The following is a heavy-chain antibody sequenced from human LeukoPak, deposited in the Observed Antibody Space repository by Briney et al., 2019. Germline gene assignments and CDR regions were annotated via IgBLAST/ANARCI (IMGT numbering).Heavy chain of an antibody. CDR2: LYYSGST. V-gene: IGHV4-59*01. Sequence: SETLSLTCTVSGASISSYYWSWIRQPPGKGLEWVGYLYYSGSTNYNPSLKSRVTISVDTSKNQFSLRLSSVTAADTAVYYRARQPSLTGDWFDPWGQGTLVTVSS. CDR3: ARQPSLTGDWFDP. D-gene: IGHD4-4*01. J-gene: IGHJ5*02. CDR1: GASISSYY.